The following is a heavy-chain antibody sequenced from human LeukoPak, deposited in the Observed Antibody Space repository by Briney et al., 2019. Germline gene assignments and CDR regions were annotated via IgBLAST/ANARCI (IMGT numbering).Heavy chain of an antibody. Sequence: ASVEVSCKASGGTFSSYAISWVRQAPGQGLEWMGGIIPVFGTANYAQKFQGRVTITADESTSTAYMELSSLRSEDTAVYYCARDRIAVAGMGHYGMDVWGQGTTVTVSS. CDR1: GGTFSSYA. J-gene: IGHJ6*02. CDR3: ARDRIAVAGMGHYGMDV. CDR2: IIPVFGTA. V-gene: IGHV1-69*13. D-gene: IGHD6-19*01.